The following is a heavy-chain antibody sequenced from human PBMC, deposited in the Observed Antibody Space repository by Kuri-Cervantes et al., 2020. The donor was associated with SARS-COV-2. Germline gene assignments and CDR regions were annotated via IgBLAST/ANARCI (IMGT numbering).Heavy chain of an antibody. J-gene: IGHJ3*02. CDR1: GYTFTGYY. Sequence: ASVKVSCKASGYTFTGYYMHWVRQAPGQGLEWMGWINPNSGGTNYAQKFVGRVTMIRDTSISTAYMELSRLRSDDTAVYYCARVLAAMDAFDIWGQGTMVTVSS. V-gene: IGHV1-2*02. D-gene: IGHD2-2*01. CDR3: ARVLAAMDAFDI. CDR2: INPNSGGT.